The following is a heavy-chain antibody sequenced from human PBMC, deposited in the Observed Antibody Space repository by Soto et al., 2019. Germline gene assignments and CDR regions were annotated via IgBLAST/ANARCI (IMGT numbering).Heavy chain of an antibody. J-gene: IGHJ2*01. D-gene: IGHD3-22*01. Sequence: PSETLSLTCTVSGGSISSSSSYWCWIRQPPGKGLEWIGSIYDSGSTYYNPSLKILVTISVDTSKNQFFLPLSSVVAAHTAGYYCADSGGYYWNFGLWGRGSPVTV. V-gene: IGHV4-39*01. CDR3: ADSGGYYWNFGL. CDR1: GGSISSSSSY. CDR2: IYDSGST.